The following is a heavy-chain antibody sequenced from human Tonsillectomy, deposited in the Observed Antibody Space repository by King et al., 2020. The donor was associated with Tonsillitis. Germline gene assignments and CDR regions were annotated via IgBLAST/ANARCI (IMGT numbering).Heavy chain of an antibody. D-gene: IGHD4-17*01. CDR1: GFTFSGAA. V-gene: IGHV3-73*02. J-gene: IGHJ6*02. CDR3: TRGGDYDSGYYYGMDV. CDR2: MRSKATSSAT. Sequence: VQLVESGGGLVQPGGSLTLSCAASGFTFSGAAMHWVRQASGKGLEWVGLMRSKATSSATVYAAWGNGRFTVSRDDSKKTAYMQVKSRKTEDTAVYYCTRGGDYDSGYYYGMDVWGQGTTVTVSS.